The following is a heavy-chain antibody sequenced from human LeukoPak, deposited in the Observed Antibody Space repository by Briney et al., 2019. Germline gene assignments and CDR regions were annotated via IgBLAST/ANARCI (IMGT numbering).Heavy chain of an antibody. CDR3: ARGKRGYSYGYKEIDY. V-gene: IGHV1-18*04. CDR2: ISAYNGNT. Sequence: GASVKVSCKASGYTFTSYGISWVRQAPGQGLEWMGWISAYNGNTNYAQKLQGRVTMTTDTSTSTAYMELRSLRSDDTAVYYCARGKRGYSYGYKEIDYWGQGTPVTVSS. J-gene: IGHJ4*02. D-gene: IGHD5-18*01. CDR1: GYTFTSYG.